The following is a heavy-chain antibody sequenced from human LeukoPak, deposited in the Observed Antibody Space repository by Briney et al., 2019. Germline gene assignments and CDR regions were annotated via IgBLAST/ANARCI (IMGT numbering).Heavy chain of an antibody. Sequence: GESLKISCQGSPYIFSTYWIGWVRQMPGKGLEWMAVIYPGDSRTRYNPSFQGQVTISVNKTISTAYLQWSSLKASDTAMYYCASRKFSSPWFDPWGQGTLVTVSS. J-gene: IGHJ5*02. CDR3: ASRKFSSPWFDP. CDR2: IYPGDSRT. V-gene: IGHV5-51*01. D-gene: IGHD6-13*01. CDR1: PYIFSTYW.